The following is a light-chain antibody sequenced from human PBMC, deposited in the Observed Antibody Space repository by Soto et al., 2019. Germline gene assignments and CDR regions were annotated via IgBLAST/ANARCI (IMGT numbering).Light chain of an antibody. J-gene: IGLJ1*01. V-gene: IGLV2-23*02. CDR2: GVT. CDR1: SSDIGVFDL. CDR3: CSYAGFTTYV. Sequence: QSVLTQPASVSGSPGQSITISCTGTSSDIGVFDLVSWYRQYPGKAPKLMIYGVTKRPSGVSDRFSGSKSGKTASLTISGLQAEDEADYYCCSYAGFTTYVFGSGTKVTLL.